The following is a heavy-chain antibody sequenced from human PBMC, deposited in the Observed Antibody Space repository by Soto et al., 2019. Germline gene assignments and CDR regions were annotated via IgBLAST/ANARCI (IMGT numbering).Heavy chain of an antibody. Sequence: EVQLLESGGALVQPGGSLRLSCAASGFTFSSYAMSWVRQAPGMGLEWVSTITDSGGTTYYADSVKGRFTISRDNSKNTQYLQMNSLRAEDTAVYYCAPGADRTKVRLGWGQGTLVTVSS. CDR3: APGADRTKVRLG. CDR2: ITDSGGTT. V-gene: IGHV3-23*01. CDR1: GFTFSSYA. J-gene: IGHJ4*02. D-gene: IGHD1-7*01.